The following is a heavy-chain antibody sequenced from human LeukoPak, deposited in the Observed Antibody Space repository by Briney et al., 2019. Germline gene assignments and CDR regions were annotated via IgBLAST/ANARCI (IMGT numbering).Heavy chain of an antibody. CDR1: GFTFSSYA. V-gene: IGHV3-30*04. Sequence: PGRPLRLSCAASGFTFSSYAMHWVRQAPGKGLEWVAVISYDGSNKYYADSVKGRFTISRDNSKNTLYLQMNSLRAEDTAVYYCAREGSIAVAGTFDYWGQGTLVTVSS. D-gene: IGHD6-19*01. CDR3: AREGSIAVAGTFDY. CDR2: ISYDGSNK. J-gene: IGHJ4*02.